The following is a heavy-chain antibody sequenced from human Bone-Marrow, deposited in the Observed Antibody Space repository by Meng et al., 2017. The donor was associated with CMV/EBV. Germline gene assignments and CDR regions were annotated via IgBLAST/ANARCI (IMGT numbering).Heavy chain of an antibody. Sequence: GESLKISCAASGFSFSRYVIHWVRQAPGKGLEWVAVISYDGSNKYYADFVKGRFTISRDNSKNTLDLQMNRLRAEDTAVYYCARGYYYDSSGYYRTLDYWGQGTLVTVSS. V-gene: IGHV3-30*03. D-gene: IGHD3-22*01. CDR1: GFSFSRYV. CDR3: ARGYYYDSSGYYRTLDY. J-gene: IGHJ4*02. CDR2: ISYDGSNK.